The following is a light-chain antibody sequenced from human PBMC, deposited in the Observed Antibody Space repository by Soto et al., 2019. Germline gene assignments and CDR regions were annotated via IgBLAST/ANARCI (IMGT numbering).Light chain of an antibody. J-gene: IGLJ1*01. CDR1: SSDVGSYNR. Sequence: QSALTQPPSVSGSPGQSVTISCTGTSSDVGSYNRVSWYQQPPGTAPKLMIYEVSNRPSGVPDRFSGSKSGNTASLTISGLQAADEADYYCSSYTSSSTFAVFGTGTKLTVL. CDR3: SSYTSSSTFAV. CDR2: EVS. V-gene: IGLV2-18*02.